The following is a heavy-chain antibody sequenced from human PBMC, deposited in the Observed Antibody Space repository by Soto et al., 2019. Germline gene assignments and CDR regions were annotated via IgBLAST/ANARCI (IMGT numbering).Heavy chain of an antibody. D-gene: IGHD2-2*01. CDR1: GFNFRTFT. CDR3: AKDGVNYASLSPVDY. CDR2: ISYDGINA. Sequence: GGSLRLSCASSGFNFRTFTMHWVRQAPGKGLEWVAGISYDGINAYYADSVKGRFARSRDNSKNTVSLQINSLRPADTAAYYCAKDGVNYASLSPVDYWSQGTLVTVSS. J-gene: IGHJ4*02. V-gene: IGHV3-30*09.